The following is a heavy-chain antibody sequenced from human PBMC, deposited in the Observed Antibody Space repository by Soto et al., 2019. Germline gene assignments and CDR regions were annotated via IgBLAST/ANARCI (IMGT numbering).Heavy chain of an antibody. D-gene: IGHD3-22*01. CDR1: GYTFTSYR. CDR2: ISAYNGHT. V-gene: IGHV1-18*01. CDR3: ARGVDSSGYYYPAY. Sequence: ASVKVSCKASGYTFTSYRISWVRQAPGQGLEWMGWISAYNGHTNYAQKLQGRVTMTTDTSTSTAYMELRSLRSDDTAVYYCARGVDSSGYYYPAYWGQGTLVTVSS. J-gene: IGHJ4*02.